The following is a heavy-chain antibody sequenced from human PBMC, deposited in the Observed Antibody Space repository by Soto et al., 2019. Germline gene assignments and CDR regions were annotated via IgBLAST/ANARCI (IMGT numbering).Heavy chain of an antibody. Sequence: SEALSVTCTFSDGSISSSSYCWGWIRQPPGKGLEWIGSTYYSGSTYYNPSLKSRVTISVDTPKNQFSLKLSSVTAADTAVYYCARHNSYGDYFDYWGQGTLVTVSS. CDR3: ARHNSYGDYFDY. J-gene: IGHJ4*02. V-gene: IGHV4-39*01. CDR1: DGSISSSSYC. CDR2: TYYSGST. D-gene: IGHD4-17*01.